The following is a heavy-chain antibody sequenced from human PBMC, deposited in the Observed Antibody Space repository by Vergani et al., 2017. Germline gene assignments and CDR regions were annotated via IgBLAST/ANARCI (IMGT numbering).Heavy chain of an antibody. V-gene: IGHV5-51*01. CDR1: RYSFTNYW. CDR2: LHPADSDT. J-gene: IGHJ4*02. Sequence: EVQLVQSGAEVKKPGESLKISCQISRYSFTNYWIGWVRQMPGEGLEWMGILHPADSDTRYSPSFQGQVTISVDKSISTAYLQRSSLRASDSAMYYCARLYGRDSSGSKYFDYGGQGTLVTVSS. D-gene: IGHD3-22*01. CDR3: ARLYGRDSSGSKYFDY.